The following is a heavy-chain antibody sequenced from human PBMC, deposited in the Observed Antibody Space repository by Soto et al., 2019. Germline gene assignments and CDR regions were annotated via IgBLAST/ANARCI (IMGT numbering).Heavy chain of an antibody. CDR3: ARGWVVRGVVLNWFDP. D-gene: IGHD3-10*01. CDR1: GYTFTSYL. CDR2: ISAYNGNT. V-gene: IGHV1-18*01. J-gene: IGHJ5*02. Sequence: ASVKVSCKASGYTFTSYLISWVRHAPGKGLEWMGWISAYNGNTNYAQKLQGRVTMTTDTSTSTAYMELRSLRSDDTAVYYCARGWVVRGVVLNWFDPWGQGTLVTVSS.